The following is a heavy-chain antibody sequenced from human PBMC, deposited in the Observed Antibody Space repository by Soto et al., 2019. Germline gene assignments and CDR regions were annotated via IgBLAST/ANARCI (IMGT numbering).Heavy chain of an antibody. CDR1: GGSISSGGYS. Sequence: PSETLSLTCAVSGGSISSGGYSWSWIRQPPGKGLEWIGYTYHSGSTYYNPSLKSRVTISVDRSKNQFSLKLSSVTAADTAVYYCARGSPMVRGVTNYYYYGMDVWGQGTTVTVSS. D-gene: IGHD3-10*01. CDR2: TYHSGST. V-gene: IGHV4-30-2*01. CDR3: ARGSPMVRGVTNYYYYGMDV. J-gene: IGHJ6*02.